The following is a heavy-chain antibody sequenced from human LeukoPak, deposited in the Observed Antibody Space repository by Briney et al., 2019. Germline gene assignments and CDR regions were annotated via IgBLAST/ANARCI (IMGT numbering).Heavy chain of an antibody. CDR3: AKDDSIAAAGIRSPIDY. D-gene: IGHD6-13*01. J-gene: IGHJ4*02. CDR1: GFTFSSYD. V-gene: IGHV3-30*02. CDR2: IRYDGGNK. Sequence: GGSLRLSCAASGFTFSSYDMHWVRQAPGKGLEWVAFIRYDGGNKYYADSVKGRFTISRDNSKNTLYLQMNSLRAEDTAVYYCAKDDSIAAAGIRSPIDYWGQGTLVTVSS.